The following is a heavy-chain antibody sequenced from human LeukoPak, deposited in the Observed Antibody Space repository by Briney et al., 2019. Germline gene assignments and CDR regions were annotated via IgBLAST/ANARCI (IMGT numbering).Heavy chain of an antibody. CDR3: ARGLPYCTNGVCYTGYYYYYGMDV. CDR1: GFTFSNYA. Sequence: PGGSLRLSCAASGFTFSNYAMHWVRQAPGKGLEWVAVIWYDGSNKFYADSAKGRFTVSRDNSKNTLYLQMNSLRAEDTAVFYCARGLPYCTNGVCYTGYYYYYGMDVWGQGTTVTVSS. V-gene: IGHV3-33*01. D-gene: IGHD2-8*01. CDR2: IWYDGSNK. J-gene: IGHJ6*02.